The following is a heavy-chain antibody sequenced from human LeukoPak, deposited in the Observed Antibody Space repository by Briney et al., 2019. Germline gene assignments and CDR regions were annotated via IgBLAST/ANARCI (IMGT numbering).Heavy chain of an antibody. CDR2: INHSGST. Sequence: SETLSLTCAVYGGSFSGYYWSWIRQPPGKGLEWIGEINHSGSTNYNPSLKSRVTISIDTSKNQLSLKLSSVTAADTAVYSCVRHVARAFDIWGQGTKVTVSS. J-gene: IGHJ3*02. V-gene: IGHV4-34*01. CDR3: VRHVARAFDI. CDR1: GGSFSGYY.